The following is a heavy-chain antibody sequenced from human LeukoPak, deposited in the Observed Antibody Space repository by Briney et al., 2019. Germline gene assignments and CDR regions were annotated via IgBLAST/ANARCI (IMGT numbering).Heavy chain of an antibody. CDR1: GGSISTSNYY. J-gene: IGHJ4*02. Sequence: SETLSLTRTVSGGSISTSNYYWGWLRQPPGKGREWIASIYYSGRTYYNPSLNNRVTISVDTSNNQFSLKLTSVTAADTAVYYCARLLPWFGGTDYWGQGTLVTVSS. CDR3: ARLLPWFGGTDY. V-gene: IGHV4-39*01. D-gene: IGHD3-10*01. CDR2: IYYSGRT.